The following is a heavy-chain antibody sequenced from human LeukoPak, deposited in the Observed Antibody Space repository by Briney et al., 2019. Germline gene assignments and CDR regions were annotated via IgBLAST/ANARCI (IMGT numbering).Heavy chain of an antibody. CDR2: IYYSGST. V-gene: IGHV4-39*01. J-gene: IGHJ1*01. D-gene: IGHD1-1*01. CDR1: GNSVNSSDYY. Sequence: KPSETLSLTCTVSGNSVNSSDYYWGWLRQPPGKGLEWIGSIYYSGSTYYKPSLKSRVTISVDTSKNQFSLKPTSVTAADTAVYYCARHERLEYFHHWGQGTLVTVSS. CDR3: ARHERLEYFHH.